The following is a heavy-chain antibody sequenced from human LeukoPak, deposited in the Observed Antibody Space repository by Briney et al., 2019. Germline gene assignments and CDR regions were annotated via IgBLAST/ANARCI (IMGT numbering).Heavy chain of an antibody. D-gene: IGHD5-18*01. CDR1: GGSISSSNYY. J-gene: IGHJ5*02. CDR3: ARGGYSYGYSRENWFDP. Sequence: SETLSLTCTVSGGSISSSNYYWGWIRQPPGKGLEWIGYIYYSGSTYYNPSLKSRVTISVDTSKNQFSLKLSSVTAADTAVYYCARGGYSYGYSRENWFDPWGQGTLVTVSS. V-gene: IGHV4-39*07. CDR2: IYYSGST.